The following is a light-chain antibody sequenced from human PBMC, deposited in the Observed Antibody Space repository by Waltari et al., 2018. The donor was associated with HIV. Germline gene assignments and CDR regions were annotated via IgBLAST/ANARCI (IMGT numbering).Light chain of an antibody. CDR1: YSNLGSNT. CDR3: ASWDDKLDGWV. Sequence: QSLLPQPPSASGTPGQRVTISCSGSYSNLGSNTVNWHQQLPGSAPRALIYNNGPAPSGVPDRFSGSKSGTSASLAISGLQSEDQGDYYCASWDDKLDGWVFGGGTRLTVL. V-gene: IGLV1-44*01. CDR2: NNG. J-gene: IGLJ3*02.